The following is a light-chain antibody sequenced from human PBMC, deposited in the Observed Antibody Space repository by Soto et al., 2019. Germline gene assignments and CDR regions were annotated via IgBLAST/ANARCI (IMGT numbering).Light chain of an antibody. CDR3: ATWDDSLNGYV. V-gene: IGLV1-44*01. Sequence: QSVLTQPPSASGTPGQRVTISCSGSTSNIGNNTVHWYQHLPGTAPKLLIYGNNQRPSGVPDRFSGSSSGTSASLAISGLRSEDESDYYCATWDDSLNGYVFGTGTKLTVL. CDR1: TSNIGNNT. J-gene: IGLJ1*01. CDR2: GNN.